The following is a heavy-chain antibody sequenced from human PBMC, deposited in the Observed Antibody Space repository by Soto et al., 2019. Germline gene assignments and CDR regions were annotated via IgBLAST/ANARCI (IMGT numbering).Heavy chain of an antibody. CDR1: GFTFDDYA. CDR3: AKGDSSSFYYGMDV. D-gene: IGHD6-13*01. J-gene: IGHJ6*02. V-gene: IGHV3-9*01. Sequence: EVQLVESGGGLVQPGRSLRLCCAASGFTFDDYAMHWVRQAPGKGLEWVSGISWNSGSIGYADSVKGRFTISRDNAKNSLYLQVNSLRAEDTALYYCAKGDSSSFYYGMDVWGQGTTVTVSS. CDR2: ISWNSGSI.